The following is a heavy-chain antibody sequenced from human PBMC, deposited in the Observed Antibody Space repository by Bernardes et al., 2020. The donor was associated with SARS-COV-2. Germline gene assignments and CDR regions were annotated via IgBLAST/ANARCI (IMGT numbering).Heavy chain of an antibody. J-gene: IGHJ5*02. CDR2: FDPEDGET. D-gene: IGHD3-3*01. CDR3: ATDPDFWSGYAS. Sequence: ASVKVSCKVSGYTLTELSMHWVRQAPGKGLEWMGGFDPEDGETIYAQKFQGRVTMTEDTSTDTAYMELSSLRSEDTAVYYCATDPDFWSGYASWGQGTLVTVSS. CDR1: GYTLTELS. V-gene: IGHV1-24*01.